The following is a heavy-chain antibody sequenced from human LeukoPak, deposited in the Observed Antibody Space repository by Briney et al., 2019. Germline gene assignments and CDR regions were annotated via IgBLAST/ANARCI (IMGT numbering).Heavy chain of an antibody. D-gene: IGHD2/OR15-2a*01. V-gene: IGHV3-30-3*01. CDR2: ISYDGSNK. Sequence: GRSLRLSCAASGFTFSSYAMHWVRQAPGKGLEWVAVISYDGSNKYYADSVKGRFTISRDNSKNTLYLQMNSLRAEDTAVYYCARDRWAKSNTLNWFDPWGQGTLVTVSS. CDR1: GFTFSSYA. CDR3: ARDRWAKSNTLNWFDP. J-gene: IGHJ5*02.